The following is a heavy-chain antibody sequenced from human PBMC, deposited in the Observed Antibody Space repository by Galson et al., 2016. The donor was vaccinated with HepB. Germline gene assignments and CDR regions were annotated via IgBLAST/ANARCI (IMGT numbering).Heavy chain of an antibody. Sequence: PALVKPTQTLTLTCTFSGFSLTTNVGVGWIRQPPGKALEWLAMIYWDDDKRYSPSLKSRLSVTKDTSKTQVVFTMSNMDPFDTATYYCAHRRESVVVVGGLFDSWGQGILVTVSS. CDR2: IYWDDDK. CDR1: GFSLTTNVG. V-gene: IGHV2-5*02. D-gene: IGHD3-22*01. CDR3: AHRRESVVVVGGLFDS. J-gene: IGHJ5*01.